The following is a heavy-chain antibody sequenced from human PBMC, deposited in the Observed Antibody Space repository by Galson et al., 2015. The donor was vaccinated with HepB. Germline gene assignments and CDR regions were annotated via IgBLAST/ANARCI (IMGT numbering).Heavy chain of an antibody. Sequence: SLRLSCAASGFTFSSYSMDWVRQAPGKGLEWVSSISSSSSYIYYADSVKGRFTISRDNAKNSLYLQMNSLRAEDTAVYYCARAAPGYSSGWVDYWGQGTLVTVSS. D-gene: IGHD6-19*01. CDR2: ISSSSSYI. J-gene: IGHJ4*02. V-gene: IGHV3-21*01. CDR3: ARAAPGYSSGWVDY. CDR1: GFTFSSYS.